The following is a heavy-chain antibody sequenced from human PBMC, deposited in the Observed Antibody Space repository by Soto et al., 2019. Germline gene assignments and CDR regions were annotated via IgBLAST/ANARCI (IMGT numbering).Heavy chain of an antibody. V-gene: IGHV1-2*04. CDR3: AGGDATYCSNGLCSSFYNQDMDV. Sequence: ASVKVSCKASGYSFTDYHIHWVRQAPGQGLEWLGRINPKSGGTSTAQKFQGWVTMTTDTSISTASMELTRLTSDDTAIYYCAGGDATYCSNGLCSSFYNQDMDVWGQGTTVTVSS. D-gene: IGHD2-8*01. CDR2: INPKSGGT. J-gene: IGHJ6*02. CDR1: GYSFTDYH.